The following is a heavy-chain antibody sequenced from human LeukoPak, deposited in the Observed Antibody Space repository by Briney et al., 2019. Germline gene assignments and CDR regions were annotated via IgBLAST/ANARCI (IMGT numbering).Heavy chain of an antibody. D-gene: IGHD3-10*01. J-gene: IGHJ5*02. CDR1: GFTFSSYW. V-gene: IGHV3-74*01. CDR2: INTDGSST. Sequence: GGSLRLSCAASGFTFSSYWMHWVRQAPGKGLVWVSRINTDGSSTTYADSVKGRFTISRDNSKNTLYLQLSSLRVEDTAVYYCASRGTWGQGTLVTVSS. CDR3: ASRGT.